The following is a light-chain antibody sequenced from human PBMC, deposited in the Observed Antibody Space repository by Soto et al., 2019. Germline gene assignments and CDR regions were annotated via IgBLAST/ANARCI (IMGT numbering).Light chain of an antibody. CDR2: AAS. CDR1: QGIRND. Sequence: ATQMTQSPSSLSASVGDRVTITCRASQGIRNDLGWYQQKPGKAPKLLIYAASSLQSGVPSRFSGSGSGTDFTLTISSLQPEDFGTYYCLQDYFYPRTFGQGTKVDIK. V-gene: IGKV1-6*01. J-gene: IGKJ1*01. CDR3: LQDYFYPRT.